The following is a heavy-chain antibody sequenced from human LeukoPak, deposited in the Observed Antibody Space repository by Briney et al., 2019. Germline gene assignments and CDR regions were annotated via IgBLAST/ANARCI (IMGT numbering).Heavy chain of an antibody. D-gene: IGHD6-6*01. Sequence: PGGSLRLSCGASGFTFSSYGMHWVRQAPGKGLEWVAFIRYDGSNKYYAGSVKGRFTISRDNARNSLFLQMNSLRADDTAVYYCARAPPGIATLAGYMDVWGKGTTVTVSS. CDR3: ARAPPGIATLAGYMDV. V-gene: IGHV3-30*02. CDR1: GFTFSSYG. J-gene: IGHJ6*03. CDR2: IRYDGSNK.